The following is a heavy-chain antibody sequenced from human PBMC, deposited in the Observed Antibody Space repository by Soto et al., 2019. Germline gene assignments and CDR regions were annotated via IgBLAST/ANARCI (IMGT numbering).Heavy chain of an antibody. CDR1: GYTFTAYY. CDR3: ARGDFDSSANYYAGWFDP. CDR2: INPNSGGT. V-gene: IGHV1-2*02. Sequence: QVQLVQSGAEVKKPGASVKVSCKASGYTFTAYYMHWLRQAPGQGLEWMGWINPNSGGTKYAQKFQGRVTMTNDTSIIKAYRELSRLGSDDTAVYYCARGDFDSSANYYAGWFDPWGQGTLVTVSS. J-gene: IGHJ5*02. D-gene: IGHD3-22*01.